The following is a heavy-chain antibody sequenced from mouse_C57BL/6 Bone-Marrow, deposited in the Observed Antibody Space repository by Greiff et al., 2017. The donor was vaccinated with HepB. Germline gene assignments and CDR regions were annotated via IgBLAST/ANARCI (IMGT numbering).Heavy chain of an antibody. CDR2: IDPSDSYT. V-gene: IGHV1-50*01. D-gene: IGHD1-1*01. J-gene: IGHJ3*01. Sequence: QVQLQQPGAELVKPGASVKLSCKASGYTFTSYWMQWVKQRPGQGLEWIGEIDPSDSYTNYNQKFKGKATLTVDTSSSTAYMQLSSLTSEDSAVYYCARSGGFYYYGSTQFAYWGQGTLVTVSA. CDR3: ARSGGFYYYGSTQFAY. CDR1: GYTFTSYW.